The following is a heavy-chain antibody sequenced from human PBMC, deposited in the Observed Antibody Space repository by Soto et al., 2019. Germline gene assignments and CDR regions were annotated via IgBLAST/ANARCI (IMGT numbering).Heavy chain of an antibody. V-gene: IGHV3-21*01. CDR2: ISSSSSYI. Sequence: GGSLRLSCAASGFTFSSYSMNWVRQAPGKGLEWVSSISSSSSYIYYADSVKGRFTISRDNAKNSLYLQMNSLRAEDTAVYYCARDSVLAYYSEHRNPYWFDPWGQGTLVTVSS. CDR3: ARDSVLAYYSEHRNPYWFDP. J-gene: IGHJ5*02. D-gene: IGHD4-4*01. CDR1: GFTFSSYS.